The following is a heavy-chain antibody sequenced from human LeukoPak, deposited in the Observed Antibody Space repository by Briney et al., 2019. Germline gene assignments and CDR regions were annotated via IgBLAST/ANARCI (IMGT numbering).Heavy chain of an antibody. V-gene: IGHV4-34*01. D-gene: IGHD6-13*01. CDR3: ARLGLYTSSWHRYYYFDY. CDR2: INHSGST. Sequence: PSETLSLTCGVHGGSFNDYSWTCIRQSPGKGLEWIGEINHSGSTSYNPSLKSRFTMSVDASKNQFSLRLSSVTAADTAVYYCARLGLYTSSWHRYYYFDYWGQGTLVTVSS. CDR1: GGSFNDYS. J-gene: IGHJ4*02.